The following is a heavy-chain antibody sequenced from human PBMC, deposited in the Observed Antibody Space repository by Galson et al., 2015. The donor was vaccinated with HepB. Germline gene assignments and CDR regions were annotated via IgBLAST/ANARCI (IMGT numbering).Heavy chain of an antibody. V-gene: IGHV1-18*04. CDR3: ARAAYYDRSVDY. Sequence: SVKVSCKASGYTFTSYGISWVRQAPGQGLEWMGWISAYNGDTNYAQKLQGRVTMTTDTSTSTAYMELRSLRSDDTAVYYCARAAYYDRSVDYWGQGTLVTVSS. CDR1: GYTFTSYG. CDR2: ISAYNGDT. J-gene: IGHJ4*02. D-gene: IGHD3-22*01.